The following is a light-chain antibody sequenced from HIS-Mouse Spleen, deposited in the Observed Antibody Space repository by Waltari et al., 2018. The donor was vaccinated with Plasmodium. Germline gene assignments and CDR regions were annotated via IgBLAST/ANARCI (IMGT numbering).Light chain of an antibody. J-gene: IGLJ3*02. V-gene: IGLV3-10*01. CDR1: ALPKKY. CDR2: EDS. Sequence: SYELTQPPSVSVSPGQTARITCSGDALPKKYAYWYQQKEGQAPVLVIYEDSKRPSGIPDRFAGSSSGTMATLTISGAQVEDEADYYCYSTDSSGNHRVFGGGTKLTVL. CDR3: YSTDSSGNHRV.